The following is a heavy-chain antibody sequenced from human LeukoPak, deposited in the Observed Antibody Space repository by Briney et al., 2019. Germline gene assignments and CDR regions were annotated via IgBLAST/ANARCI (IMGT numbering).Heavy chain of an antibody. V-gene: IGHV3-66*01. D-gene: IGHD2-15*01. CDR2: IYSGGST. Sequence: GGSLRLSCAASGFTVSSNYMNWVRQAPGEGLEWVSVIYSGGSTYYADSVKGRFTISRDNSKNTLYLQMNSLRAEDTAVYYCAKTGYCSGSSCYLGDYWGQGTLVTVSS. CDR3: AKTGYCSGSSCYLGDY. CDR1: GFTVSSNY. J-gene: IGHJ4*02.